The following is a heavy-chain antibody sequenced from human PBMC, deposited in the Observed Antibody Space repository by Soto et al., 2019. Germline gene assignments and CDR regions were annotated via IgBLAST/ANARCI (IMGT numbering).Heavy chain of an antibody. V-gene: IGHV3-23*01. CDR3: ARKIYRRCEP. CDR1: GFPFNTYA. CDR2: ISVTGDKT. Sequence: EVQLSESGGGLVQPGGSQRLSCAASGFPFNTYAMTWVRQAPGKGLEWVSAISVTGDKTYYAESVRGRFAISRDNSQNILFLQMNDLRAEDTALYYCARKIYRRCEPWGQGTLLIVSS. J-gene: IGHJ5*02.